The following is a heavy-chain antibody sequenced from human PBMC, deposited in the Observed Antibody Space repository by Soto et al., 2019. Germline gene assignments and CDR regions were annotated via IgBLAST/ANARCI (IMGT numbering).Heavy chain of an antibody. V-gene: IGHV2-5*02. Sequence: QITLKESGPTLVKPTQTLTLTCTFSGFSLSTSGVGVGWIRQPPGKALEWLALIYWDDDKRYSPSLKSRLTITKDTSKNQVVLTMTNMDPVDTATYYCAHSLYDYVWGTNRFDPWGQGTLVTVSS. D-gene: IGHD3-16*01. CDR2: IYWDDDK. CDR1: GFSLSTSGVG. CDR3: AHSLYDYVWGTNRFDP. J-gene: IGHJ5*02.